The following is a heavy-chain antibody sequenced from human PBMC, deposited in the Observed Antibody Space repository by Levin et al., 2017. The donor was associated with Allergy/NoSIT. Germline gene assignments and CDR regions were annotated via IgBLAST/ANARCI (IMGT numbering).Heavy chain of an antibody. D-gene: IGHD5-12*01. V-gene: IGHV4-31*03. Sequence: NTSETLSLTCTVSGGSISSAGYYWSWIRQHPGKGLEWIGYINHSGRTYYNPSLMSRSSISADTSKKQFSLRLISVTAADTAVYFCATPVVATTGDAFDIWGQGTMVTVSS. CDR2: INHSGRT. J-gene: IGHJ3*02. CDR3: ATPVVATTGDAFDI. CDR1: GGSISSAGYY.